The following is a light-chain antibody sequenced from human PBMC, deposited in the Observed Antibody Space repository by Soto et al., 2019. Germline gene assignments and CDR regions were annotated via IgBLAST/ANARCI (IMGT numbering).Light chain of an antibody. Sequence: DIQMTQSPSTLSASVGDRVTITCRASQSISSWLAWYPQKPGKAPNLLIYKASSLESGVPSRFSGSGSGTEFTLTISSLQPDDFATYYCQQYNSYPLTFGGGTKVEIE. CDR1: QSISSW. J-gene: IGKJ4*01. CDR2: KAS. CDR3: QQYNSYPLT. V-gene: IGKV1-5*03.